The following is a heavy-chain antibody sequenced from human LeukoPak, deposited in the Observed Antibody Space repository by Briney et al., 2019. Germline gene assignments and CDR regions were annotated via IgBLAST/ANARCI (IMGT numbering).Heavy chain of an antibody. CDR2: IYSGGST. V-gene: IGHV3-53*01. Sequence: GGSLRLSCAASGFTFSSFGMSWVRQAPGKGLEWVSVIYSGGSTYYADSVKGRFTISRDNSKNTLYLQMNSLRAEDTAVYYCARGSEEMATNYWGQGTLVTVSS. J-gene: IGHJ4*02. CDR3: ARGSEEMATNY. D-gene: IGHD5-24*01. CDR1: GFTFSSFG.